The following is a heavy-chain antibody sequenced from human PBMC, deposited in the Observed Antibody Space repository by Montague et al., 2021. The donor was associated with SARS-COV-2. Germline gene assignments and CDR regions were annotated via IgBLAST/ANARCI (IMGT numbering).Heavy chain of an antibody. Sequence: SLRLSCAASGSTLSSYWMYWVRQAPGKGLVWISRIHYDGSSTNYADSVKGRFTISRDTAKNTLYLQMNSLRAEDTAVYYCARTYYTGLYPFDYWGQGTLVTVSS. V-gene: IGHV3-74*01. CDR1: GSTLSSYW. J-gene: IGHJ4*02. CDR3: ARTYYTGLYPFDY. CDR2: IHYDGSST. D-gene: IGHD2-8*02.